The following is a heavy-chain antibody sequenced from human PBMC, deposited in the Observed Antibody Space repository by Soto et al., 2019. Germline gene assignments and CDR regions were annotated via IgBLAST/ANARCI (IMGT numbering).Heavy chain of an antibody. V-gene: IGHV1-2*02. CDR2: INPNSGGT. CDR3: AIWPYYYDSSGYPELGDLDY. CDR1: GYTFTAYY. Sequence: ASVKVSCKASGYTFTAYYMHVVVQSALRGRDGMGWINPNSGGTNYAQKFQGRVTMTRDTSISTAYMELSRLRSDDTAVYYCAIWPYYYDSSGYPELGDLDYWGQGTLVTVSS. D-gene: IGHD3-22*01. J-gene: IGHJ4*02.